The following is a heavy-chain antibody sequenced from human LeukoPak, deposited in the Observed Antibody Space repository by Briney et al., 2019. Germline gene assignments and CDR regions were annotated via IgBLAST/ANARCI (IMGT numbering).Heavy chain of an antibody. V-gene: IGHV1-2*02. CDR2: INPKTGGT. CDR3: ARSSYSYYFDY. D-gene: IGHD3-10*01. Sequence: ASVKVSCKSSGYNFSGYYIHWVRQAPGQGLEWMGWINPKTGGTNSAQKFQGRATMTRDTSVSTAYMDLNRLKSDDTAVYYCARSSYSYYFDYWGQGTLVTVSS. CDR1: GYNFSGYY. J-gene: IGHJ4*02.